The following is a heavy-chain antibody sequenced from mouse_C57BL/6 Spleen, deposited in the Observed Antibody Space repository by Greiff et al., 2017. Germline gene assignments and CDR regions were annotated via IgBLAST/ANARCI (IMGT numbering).Heavy chain of an antibody. CDR2: IDPSDSET. CDR1: GYTFTSYW. V-gene: IGHV1-52*01. Sequence: QVQLQQPGAELVRPGSSVKLSCKASGYTFTSYWMHWVKQRPIQGLEWIGNIDPSDSETHYNQKFKDKATLTVDKSSSTAYMQLSSLTSEDSAVYYCARDYYGSSSHFDDWGQGTTLTVSS. D-gene: IGHD1-1*01. J-gene: IGHJ2*01. CDR3: ARDYYGSSSHFDD.